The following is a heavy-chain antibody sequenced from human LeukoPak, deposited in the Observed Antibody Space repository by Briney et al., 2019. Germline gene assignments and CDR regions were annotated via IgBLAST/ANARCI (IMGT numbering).Heavy chain of an antibody. Sequence: PSDTLSLTCTVSGGSISSYYWSWIRQPPGKGLEWIGYIYYSGSTNYNPSLKSRVTISVDTSKNQFSLKLSSVTAADTAVYYCARALFSENYYDSSGYIPPGYWGQGTLVTVSS. V-gene: IGHV4-59*08. CDR2: IYYSGST. D-gene: IGHD3-22*01. CDR3: ARALFSENYYDSSGYIPPGY. CDR1: GGSISSYY. J-gene: IGHJ4*02.